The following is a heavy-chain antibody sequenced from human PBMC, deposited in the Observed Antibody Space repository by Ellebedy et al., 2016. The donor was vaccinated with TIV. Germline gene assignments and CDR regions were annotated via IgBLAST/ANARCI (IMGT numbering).Heavy chain of an antibody. CDR1: GFTFSSYS. J-gene: IGHJ4*02. CDR3: ARGASGYNY. Sequence: GESLKISCAASGFTFSSYSMNWVRQAPGKGLEWVSSISSSSSYIYYADSVKGRFTISRDNAKNSLYLQMNSLRAEDTAVYYCARGASGYNYWGQGTLVTVSS. D-gene: IGHD3-3*01. CDR2: ISSSSSYI. V-gene: IGHV3-21*01.